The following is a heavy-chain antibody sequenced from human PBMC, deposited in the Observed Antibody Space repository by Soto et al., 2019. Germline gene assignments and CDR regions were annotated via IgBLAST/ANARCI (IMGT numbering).Heavy chain of an antibody. J-gene: IGHJ6*02. V-gene: IGHV3-30*18. Sequence: GGSLRLSCAASGFTFSSYGMHWVRQAPGKGLEWVAVISYDGSNKYYADSVKGRFTISRDNSKNTLYLQMNSLRAEDTVVYYCANLLEGGADYYYGMDVWGQGTTVTVSS. CDR2: ISYDGSNK. D-gene: IGHD3-10*01. CDR1: GFTFSSYG. CDR3: ANLLEGGADYYYGMDV.